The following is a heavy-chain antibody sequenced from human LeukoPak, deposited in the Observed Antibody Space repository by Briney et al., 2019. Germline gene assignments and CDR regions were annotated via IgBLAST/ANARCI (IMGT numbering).Heavy chain of an antibody. CDR3: ATKSSGSYYYYYMDV. Sequence: GESLKISCKGSGYSFTSYWVGWVRQMPGKGLEWMGIIYPGDSDTRYSPSFQDQVTISADKSIRTAYLQWSSLKASDTAMYYCATKSSGSYYYYYMDVWGKGTTVTVSS. V-gene: IGHV5-51*01. D-gene: IGHD3-22*01. CDR1: GYSFTSYW. J-gene: IGHJ6*03. CDR2: IYPGDSDT.